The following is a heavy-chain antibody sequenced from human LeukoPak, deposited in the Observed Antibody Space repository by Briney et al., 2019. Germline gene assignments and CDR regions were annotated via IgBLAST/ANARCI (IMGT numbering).Heavy chain of an antibody. CDR2: INPNSGGT. CDR1: GYTFTGYY. D-gene: IGHD6-13*01. J-gene: IGHJ6*02. V-gene: IGHV1-2*02. Sequence: GASVKVSCKASGYTFTGYYMHWVRQAPGQGLEWMGWINPNSGGTNYAQKFQGRVTMTRDTSISTAYMELSRLRSDDTAVYYCARMRVYSSSWYGMDVWGQGITVTVSS. CDR3: ARMRVYSSSWYGMDV.